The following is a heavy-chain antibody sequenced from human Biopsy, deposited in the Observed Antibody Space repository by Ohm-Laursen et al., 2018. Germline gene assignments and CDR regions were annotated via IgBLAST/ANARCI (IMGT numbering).Heavy chain of an antibody. CDR3: ARDRRFYADRTVPGYFDL. J-gene: IGHJ2*01. CDR2: IYYSVMT. CDR1: GDSVTKYY. D-gene: IGHD3-22*01. Sequence: GTLSLTCTVSGDSVTKYYWSWIRQPPGKGLEWIGHIYYSVMTNYNPSLQSRVTISVDTFKNHFSLRLRSVTPADTGIYYCARDRRFYADRTVPGYFDLWGRGPRVTVSS. V-gene: IGHV4-59*02.